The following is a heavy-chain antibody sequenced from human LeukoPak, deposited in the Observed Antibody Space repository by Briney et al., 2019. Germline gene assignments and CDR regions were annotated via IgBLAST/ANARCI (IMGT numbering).Heavy chain of an antibody. Sequence: ASVKVSCKASGYTFTGYYMHWVRQAPGQGLEWMGWINPNSGGTNFAQKFQGRVTMTRDTSISTAYMELSRLRSDDTAVYYCARGAGEGYSYGRYYFDYWGQGTLVTVSS. J-gene: IGHJ4*02. CDR1: GYTFTGYY. CDR3: ARGAGEGYSYGRYYFDY. CDR2: INPNSGGT. D-gene: IGHD5-18*01. V-gene: IGHV1-2*02.